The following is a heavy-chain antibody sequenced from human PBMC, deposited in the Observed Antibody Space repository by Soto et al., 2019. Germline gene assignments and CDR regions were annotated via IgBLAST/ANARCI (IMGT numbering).Heavy chain of an antibody. J-gene: IGHJ6*02. CDR3: ARGSVYDYVWGSYRQNGGMDV. Sequence: SVKVSCKASGGTFSSYAISWVRQAPGQGLEWMGGIIPIFGTANYAQKFQGRVTITADESTSTAYMELSSLRSEDTAVYYCARGSVYDYVWGSYRQNGGMDVWGQGTTVTVS. CDR1: GGTFSSYA. V-gene: IGHV1-69*13. D-gene: IGHD3-16*02. CDR2: IIPIFGTA.